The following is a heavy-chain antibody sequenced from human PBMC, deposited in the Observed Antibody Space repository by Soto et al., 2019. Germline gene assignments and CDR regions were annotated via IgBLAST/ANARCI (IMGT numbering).Heavy chain of an antibody. CDR3: ARDRIRPLFYYYGMDV. Sequence: SETLSLTXTVAGGAISGGDYYWSWVRQPPGKGLEWIGYIYYSGSTYYNPSLKSRVTISVDTSKNQFSLKLSSVTAADTAVYYCARDRIRPLFYYYGMDVWGQGTTVTVSS. CDR2: IYYSGST. V-gene: IGHV4-30-4*01. J-gene: IGHJ6*02. CDR1: GGAISGGDYY.